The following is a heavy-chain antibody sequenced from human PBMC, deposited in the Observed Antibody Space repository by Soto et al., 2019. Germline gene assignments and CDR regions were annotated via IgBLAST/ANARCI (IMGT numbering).Heavy chain of an antibody. CDR2: ISSSSSYI. CDR3: ARSDPIYSISFYYYYYGMDV. Sequence: GGSLRLSCAASGFTFSSYSMNWVRQAPGKGLEWVSSISSSSSYIYYADSVKGRFTISRDNAKNSLYLQMNSLRAEDTAVYYCARSDPIYSISFYYYYYGMDVWGQGTTVTVSS. V-gene: IGHV3-21*01. CDR1: GFTFSSYS. D-gene: IGHD6-6*01. J-gene: IGHJ6*02.